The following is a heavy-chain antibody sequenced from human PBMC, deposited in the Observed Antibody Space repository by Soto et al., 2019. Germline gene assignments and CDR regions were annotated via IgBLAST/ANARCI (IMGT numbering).Heavy chain of an antibody. V-gene: IGHV3-66*04. Sequence: GGSLRLSCAASGFTVSSNYMSWVRQAPGKGLEWVSVIYSGGSTYYADSVKGRFTISRDNSKNTLYLQMNSLRAEDTAVYYCAGQIGGDSSGYYAFDIWGQGTMVTVSS. CDR2: IYSGGST. J-gene: IGHJ3*02. CDR1: GFTVSSNY. CDR3: AGQIGGDSSGYYAFDI. D-gene: IGHD3-22*01.